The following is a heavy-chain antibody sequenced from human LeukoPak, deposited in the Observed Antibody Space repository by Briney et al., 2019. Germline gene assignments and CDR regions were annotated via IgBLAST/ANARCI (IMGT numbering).Heavy chain of an antibody. V-gene: IGHV4-39*01. D-gene: IGHD5-18*01. J-gene: IGHJ3*02. CDR2: ICYSGST. CDR1: GGSISSSSYY. CDR3: ARQGYSYVVVAFDI. Sequence: SETLSLTCTVSGGSISSSSYYWGWIRQPPGEGLEWIGSICYSGSTYYNPSLKGRVTISVDTSKNQFSLKLSSVTAADTAVYYCARQGYSYVVVAFDIWGQGTMVTVSS.